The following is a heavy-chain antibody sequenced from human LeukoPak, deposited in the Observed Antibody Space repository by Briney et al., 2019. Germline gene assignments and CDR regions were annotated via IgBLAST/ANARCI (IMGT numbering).Heavy chain of an antibody. D-gene: IGHD1-20*01. CDR3: ARAHNWNYDYYYMDV. Sequence: GGSLRLSCAASGFTFSSYAMSWVRQAPGKGLEWVSSISSSSSYIYYADSVKGRFTISRDNAKNSLYLQMNSLRAEDTAVYYCARAHNWNYDYYYMDVWGKGTTVTVSS. V-gene: IGHV3-21*01. CDR1: GFTFSSYA. J-gene: IGHJ6*03. CDR2: ISSSSSYI.